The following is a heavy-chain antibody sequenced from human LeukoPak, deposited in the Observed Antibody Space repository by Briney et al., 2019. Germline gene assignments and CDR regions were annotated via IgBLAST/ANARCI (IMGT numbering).Heavy chain of an antibody. V-gene: IGHV3-7*01. CDR3: GRARLLDC. CDR1: GFTFSNYW. J-gene: IGHJ4*02. CDR2: IKQDGSEQ. D-gene: IGHD2-21*02. Sequence: GGSLRLSCAASGFTFSNYWMSWLRQAPGKGLEWVANIKQDGSEQYYVDSVKGRFTISRDNAKNSLFLQMNSLRAEDMAVYYCGRARLLDCWGQGTLVTVSS.